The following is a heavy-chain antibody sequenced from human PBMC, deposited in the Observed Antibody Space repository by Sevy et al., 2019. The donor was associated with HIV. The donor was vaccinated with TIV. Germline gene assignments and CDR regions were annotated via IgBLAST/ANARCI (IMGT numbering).Heavy chain of an antibody. CDR2: ISYDGNNK. Sequence: GGSLRLSCAASGFTFTSYAMHWVRQAPGKGLEWVAMISYDGNNKYYADSVKGRFTISRDNSKNTLYLQMNSLRAEDTAVYYCARDRGVYYSEYYFDYWGQGTLVTVSS. V-gene: IGHV3-30-3*01. J-gene: IGHJ4*02. CDR1: GFTFTSYA. CDR3: ARDRGVYYSEYYFDY. D-gene: IGHD3-22*01.